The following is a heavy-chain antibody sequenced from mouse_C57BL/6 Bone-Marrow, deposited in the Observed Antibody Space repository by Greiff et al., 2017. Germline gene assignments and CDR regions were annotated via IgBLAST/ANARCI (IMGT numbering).Heavy chain of an antibody. CDR3: ARLEFDGSSGDWYFDV. J-gene: IGHJ1*03. D-gene: IGHD1-1*01. V-gene: IGHV1-85*01. CDR1: GYTFTSYD. Sequence: QVQLQQSGPELVKPGASVKLSCKASGYTFTSYDINWVKQRPGQGLEWIGWIYPRDCSTKYNEKLKGKATLNVDTSSRTAYLELHSLTSEDSAVYFCARLEFDGSSGDWYFDVWGTGTTVTVSS. CDR2: IYPRDCST.